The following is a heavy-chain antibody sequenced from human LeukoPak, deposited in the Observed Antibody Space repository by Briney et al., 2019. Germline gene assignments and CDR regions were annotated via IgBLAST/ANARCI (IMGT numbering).Heavy chain of an antibody. CDR2: INDRGSTI. D-gene: IGHD1-26*01. CDR1: GFTFSSYD. Sequence: PGGSLRLSCAASGFTFSSYDMHWVRQAPGRGLEWVSYINDRGSTIKYADSVEGRFTISRDNAKNLLYLQMNSLRAEDTAVYYCATPREAGQVGYFYGMDVWGQGTTVIVS. V-gene: IGHV3-48*03. CDR3: ATPREAGQVGYFYGMDV. J-gene: IGHJ6*02.